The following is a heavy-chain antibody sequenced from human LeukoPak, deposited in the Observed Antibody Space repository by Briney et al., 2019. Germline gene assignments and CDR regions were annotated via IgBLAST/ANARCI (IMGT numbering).Heavy chain of an antibody. CDR1: GGSISSGSYC. CDR3: ARSYNILTGYACFDY. J-gene: IGHJ4*02. V-gene: IGHV4-61*02. D-gene: IGHD3-9*01. Sequence: PSESLTLSCTASGGSISSGSYCWSWIGPPPGEELEWIGRIYTSGSTNYNPTLKSRVTISVDTSKNQFSLRLSSVTAADTAVYYCARSYNILTGYACFDYWGQGTLVTVSS. CDR2: IYTSGST.